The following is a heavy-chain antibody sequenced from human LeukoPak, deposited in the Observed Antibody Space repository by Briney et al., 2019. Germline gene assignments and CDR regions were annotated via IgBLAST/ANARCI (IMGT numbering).Heavy chain of an antibody. CDR3: AKAYQARY. V-gene: IGHV3-23*01. Sequence: PGGSLRLSCAASGFTFSTYAMNWVRQAPGRGLEWVSTISGIDTFYADSVKGRFTISRDNSKNTLSLQMNSLRAEDTAVYYCAKAYQARYWGQGTLVTVSS. J-gene: IGHJ4*02. D-gene: IGHD2-2*01. CDR1: GFTFSTYA. CDR2: ISGIDT.